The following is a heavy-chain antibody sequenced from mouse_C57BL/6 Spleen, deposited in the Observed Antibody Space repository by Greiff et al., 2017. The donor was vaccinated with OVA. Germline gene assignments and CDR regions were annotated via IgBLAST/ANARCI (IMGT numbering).Heavy chain of an antibody. CDR1: GYSITSGYY. V-gene: IGHV3-6*01. Sequence: EVQRVESGPGLVKPSQSLSLTCSVTGYSITSGYYWNWIRQFPGNKLEWMGYISYDGSNNYNPSLKNRISITRDTSKNQFFLKLNSVTTEDTATYYCARDGDDYDAVAYWGQGTLVTVSA. CDR2: ISYDGSN. J-gene: IGHJ3*01. D-gene: IGHD2-4*01. CDR3: ARDGDDYDAVAY.